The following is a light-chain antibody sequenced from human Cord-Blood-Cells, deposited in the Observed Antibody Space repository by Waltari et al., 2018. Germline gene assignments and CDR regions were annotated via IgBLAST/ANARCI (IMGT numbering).Light chain of an antibody. J-gene: IGKJ3*01. V-gene: IGKV3-20*01. CDR1: QSVSSSY. CDR2: GAS. Sequence: EIVLTQSPGTLSLFPGERATLSCRASQSVSSSYLALYQQKPGQAPRLRIYGASSRATGIPDRFSGSVSGTDFTLTSSRLEPEAFAVYYCQQYGSSLFTFGPGTKVDIK. CDR3: QQYGSSLFT.